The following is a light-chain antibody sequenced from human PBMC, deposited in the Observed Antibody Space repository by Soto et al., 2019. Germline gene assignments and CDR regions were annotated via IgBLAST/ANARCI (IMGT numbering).Light chain of an antibody. CDR3: QQTYSLPRT. CDR2: TTS. CDR1: QTVSKY. V-gene: IGKV1-39*01. Sequence: IQMTQSPPSLSASVGDRVTITCRTSQTVSKYLNWYQQKPGKAPDLLVYTTSTLHSGVPSRFSGSGSGTDFTLTITSLQPEDFATYYCQQTYSLPRTFGPGTKV. J-gene: IGKJ1*01.